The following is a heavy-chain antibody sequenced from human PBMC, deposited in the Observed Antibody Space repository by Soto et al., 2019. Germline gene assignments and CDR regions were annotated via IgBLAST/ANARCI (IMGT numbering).Heavy chain of an antibody. CDR2: ISYDGSNK. D-gene: IGHD3-22*01. Sequence: GGSQRLSCAASGFTFSSYGMHWVRQTPGKGLEWVAVISYDGSNKCYADSVKGRFTISRDNSKNTLYLQMNSLRAEDTAVYYCARDPYDSSGYYHDYWGQGTLVTVSS. J-gene: IGHJ4*02. CDR1: GFTFSSYG. CDR3: ARDPYDSSGYYHDY. V-gene: IGHV3-30*03.